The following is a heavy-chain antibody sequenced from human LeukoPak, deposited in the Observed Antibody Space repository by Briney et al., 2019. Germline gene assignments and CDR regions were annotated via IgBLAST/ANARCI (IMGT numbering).Heavy chain of an antibody. J-gene: IGHJ6*02. CDR1: GFTFSSYG. V-gene: IGHV3-33*01. D-gene: IGHD2-2*01. CDR2: IWYDGSNK. CDR3: ARENGYCSSTSRPYYYYYGMDV. Sequence: GRSLRLSCAASGFTFSSYGMHWVRQAPGKGLEWVAVIWYDGSNKYYADSVKGRFTISRDNSKNTLYLQMNSLRAEDTAVYYCARENGYCSSTSRPYYYYYGMDVWGQGTTVTVSS.